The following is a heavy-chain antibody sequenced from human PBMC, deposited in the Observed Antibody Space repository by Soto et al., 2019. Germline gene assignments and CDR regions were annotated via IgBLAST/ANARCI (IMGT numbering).Heavy chain of an antibody. V-gene: IGHV1-18*01. J-gene: IGHJ4*02. CDR2: ISAYNGNT. Sequence: ASVKVSCKPSGYTFTSYGITWVRQAPGQGLEWMGWISAYNGNTNYAQKFQGRVTMTTDTSTSTAYMELRSLGSDDTAVYYCASGWFGEFVYQFDYWGQGNLVTVS. CDR1: GYTFTSYG. CDR3: ASGWFGEFVYQFDY. D-gene: IGHD3-10*01.